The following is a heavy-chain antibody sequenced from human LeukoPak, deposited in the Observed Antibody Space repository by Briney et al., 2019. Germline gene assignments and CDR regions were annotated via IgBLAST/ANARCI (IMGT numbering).Heavy chain of an antibody. Sequence: PSETLSLTCAVYGGSFSGYHWSWTRQPPGKGLEWIGKINHSGSTNYNPSLKSRVTISVDTSKNQFSLKLSSVTAADTAVYFCARGNYDYFDSWGQGTLVTVSS. D-gene: IGHD1-7*01. CDR3: ARGNYDYFDS. CDR2: INHSGST. J-gene: IGHJ4*02. V-gene: IGHV4-34*01. CDR1: GGSFSGYH.